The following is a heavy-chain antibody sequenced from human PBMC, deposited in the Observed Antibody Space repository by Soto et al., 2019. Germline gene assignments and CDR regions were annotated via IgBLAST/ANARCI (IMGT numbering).Heavy chain of an antibody. V-gene: IGHV3-30*03. CDR2: ISYDGSNK. J-gene: IGHJ3*02. CDR1: GFTFSSYG. D-gene: IGHD2-15*01. CDR3: ASDPDIVVVVAAFTPFFDI. Sequence: GGSLRLSCAASGFTFSSYGMHWVRQAPGKGLEWVAVISYDGSNKYYADSVKGRFTISRDNSKNTLYLQMNSLRAEDTAVYYCASDPDIVVVVAAFTPFFDIWGQGTMVTVSS.